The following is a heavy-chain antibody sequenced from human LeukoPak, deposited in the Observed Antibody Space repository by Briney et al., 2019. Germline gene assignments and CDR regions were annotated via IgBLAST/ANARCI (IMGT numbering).Heavy chain of an antibody. CDR2: INPNNWYT. Sequence: ASVKVSCKASGYTFTGYYMHWMRQAPGQRCEWMGWINPNNWYTNYAQKFQGRVTMTRDTSISTAYLELSRLRSDDTAVYYCARDPGAQIYAGTLANDYWGQGTLVTVSS. CDR1: GYTFTGYY. D-gene: IGHD6-13*01. J-gene: IGHJ4*02. CDR3: ARDPGAQIYAGTLANDY. V-gene: IGHV1-2*02.